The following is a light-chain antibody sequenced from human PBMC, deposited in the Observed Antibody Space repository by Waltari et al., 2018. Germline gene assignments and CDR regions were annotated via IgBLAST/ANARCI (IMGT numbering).Light chain of an antibody. J-gene: IGKJ2*01. CDR1: QSISTM. V-gene: IGKV3-15*01. Sequence: EILMTQSPATLAVSPGARATLSCRASQSISTMLAWYQQKPGQAPRFLIYGASTSAPGIPARFSGSGSGTEYTLTISSLQSEDFAVYYCQQYNDWPYTFGQGSKLEIK. CDR3: QQYNDWPYT. CDR2: GAS.